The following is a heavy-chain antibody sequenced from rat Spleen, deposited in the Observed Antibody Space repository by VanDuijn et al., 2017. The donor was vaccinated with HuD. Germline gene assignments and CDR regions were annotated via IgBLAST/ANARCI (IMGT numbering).Heavy chain of an antibody. CDR1: GFTFSDYY. Sequence: EVQLAESGGGLVQPGRSLKLSCAASGFTFSDYYMAWVRQAPKKGLEWVASISYEGSSTYYGDSVKGRFTISRDNAKSTLYLQMNSLRSEDTATYYCARHGPTEGVMDAWGQGASVTVSS. V-gene: IGHV5-22*01. D-gene: IGHD1-11*01. J-gene: IGHJ4*01. CDR3: ARHGPTEGVMDA. CDR2: ISYEGSST.